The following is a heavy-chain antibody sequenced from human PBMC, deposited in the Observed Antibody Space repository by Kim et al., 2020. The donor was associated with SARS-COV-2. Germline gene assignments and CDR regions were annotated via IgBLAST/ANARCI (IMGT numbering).Heavy chain of an antibody. D-gene: IGHD3-9*01. CDR1: GGSISSSSYY. CDR3: ARQVHYDIPFDY. V-gene: IGHV4-39*01. Sequence: SETLSLTCTVSGGSISSSSYYWGWIRQPPGKGLEWIGSIYYSGSTYYNPSLKSRVTISVDTSKNQFSLKLSSVTAADTAVYYCARQVHYDIPFDYWGQGTLVTVSS. CDR2: IYYSGST. J-gene: IGHJ4*02.